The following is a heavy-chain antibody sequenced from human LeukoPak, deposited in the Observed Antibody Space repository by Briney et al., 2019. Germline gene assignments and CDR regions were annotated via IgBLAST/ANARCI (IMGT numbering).Heavy chain of an antibody. Sequence: GGSLRLSCAASGFTFSSYSMNWVRQAPGKGLEWVSYISSSSGTIYYADSVKGRFTISRDNAKNSLYLQTISLRAEDTAVYYCASFGSDWGQGTLVTVSS. D-gene: IGHD1-26*01. CDR3: ASFGSD. V-gene: IGHV3-48*01. CDR2: ISSSSGTI. CDR1: GFTFSSYS. J-gene: IGHJ4*02.